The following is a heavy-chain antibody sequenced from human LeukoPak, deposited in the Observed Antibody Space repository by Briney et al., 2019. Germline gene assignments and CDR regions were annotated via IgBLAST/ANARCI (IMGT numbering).Heavy chain of an antibody. J-gene: IGHJ6*04. V-gene: IGHV3-21*01. D-gene: IGHD3-10*02. CDR1: GFTFSTYT. Sequence: GGSLRLSCVASGFTFSTYTMNWVRQAPGKGLEWVSSISSGSFFISYADSVKGRFTISRDNAKNSLYLQMNSLRAEDTAVYYCAELGITMIGGVWGKGTTVTISS. CDR3: AELGITMIGGV. CDR2: ISSGSFFI.